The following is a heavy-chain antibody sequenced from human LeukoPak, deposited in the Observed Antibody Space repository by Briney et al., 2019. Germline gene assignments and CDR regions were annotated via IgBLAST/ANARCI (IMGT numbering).Heavy chain of an antibody. D-gene: IGHD4/OR15-4a*01. V-gene: IGHV4-31*03. CDR1: GGSISSGGYY. CDR2: IYYSGST. Sequence: SETLSLTCTVSGGSISSGGYYWSWIRQHPGKGLEWIGYIYYSGSTYYNPSLKSRVTISVDTSKNQFSLKLSSVTAADTAVYYCARAGADAFDIWGQGTMGTVSS. CDR3: ARAGADAFDI. J-gene: IGHJ3*02.